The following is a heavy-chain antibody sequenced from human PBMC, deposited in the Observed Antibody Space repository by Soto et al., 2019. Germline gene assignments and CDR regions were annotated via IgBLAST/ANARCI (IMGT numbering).Heavy chain of an antibody. CDR3: ARGRHWTSTSCLGFPPIWFDP. CDR2: IYYILRT. CDR1: RRPITGDY. D-gene: IGHD2-2*01. V-gene: IGHV4-59*01. Sequence: SETLSLRWTFSRRPITGDYWGWIRHPPGTALEXLGHIYYILRTRYNPSLTRRVTISLDTSREQFSLKLTSVTAADTGVYYCARGRHWTSTSCLGFPPIWFDPWGQGTLVTVSS. J-gene: IGHJ5*02.